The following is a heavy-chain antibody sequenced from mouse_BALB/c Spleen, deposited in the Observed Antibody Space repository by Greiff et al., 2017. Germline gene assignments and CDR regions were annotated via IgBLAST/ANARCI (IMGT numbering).Heavy chain of an antibody. CDR2: IWAGGST. D-gene: IGHD2-4*01. J-gene: IGHJ3*01. CDR1: GFSLTSYG. CDR3: ARDQDYDYDRFAY. V-gene: IGHV2-9*02. Sequence: VKLQESGPGLVAPSQSLSITCTVSGFSLTSYGVHWVRQPPGKGLEWLGVIWAGGSTNYNSALMSRLSISKDNSKSQVFLKMNSLQTDDTAMYYCARDQDYDYDRFAYWGQGTLVTVSA.